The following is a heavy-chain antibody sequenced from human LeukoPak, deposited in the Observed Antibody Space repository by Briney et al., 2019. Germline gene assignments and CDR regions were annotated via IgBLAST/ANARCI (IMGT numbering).Heavy chain of an antibody. V-gene: IGHV1-69*13. CDR2: IIPIFGTA. CDR1: GGTFSSYA. Sequence: VASVKVSCKASGGTFSSYAISWVRQAPGQGLEWMGGIIPIFGTANYAQKFQGRVTITADESTSTAYMELSSLRSEDTAVYYCARKTDYGDYLYEYFQHWGQGTLVTVSS. CDR3: ARKTDYGDYLYEYFQH. D-gene: IGHD4-17*01. J-gene: IGHJ1*01.